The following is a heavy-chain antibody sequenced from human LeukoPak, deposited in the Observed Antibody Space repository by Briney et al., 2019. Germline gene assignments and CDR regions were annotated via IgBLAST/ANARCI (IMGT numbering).Heavy chain of an antibody. Sequence: SETLSLTCAVYGGSYNGYYWSWIRQPPGKGLEWLGEINYSGSTHYNPSLKSRVTLSIDTSKNQFSLRLSSVTAADTAVYYCARLGGYSDHRWGQGTLVTVSS. J-gene: IGHJ4*02. V-gene: IGHV4-34*01. CDR1: GGSYNGYY. CDR2: INYSGST. CDR3: ARLGGYSDHR. D-gene: IGHD5-12*01.